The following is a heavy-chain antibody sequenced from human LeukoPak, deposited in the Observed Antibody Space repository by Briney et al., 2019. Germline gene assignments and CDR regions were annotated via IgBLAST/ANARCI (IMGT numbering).Heavy chain of an antibody. CDR2: INHSGST. CDR3: ARGRGSSGWYNDY. Sequence: PSETPSLTCAVYGGSFSGYYWNWIRQPPGKGLEWIGEINHSGSTNYNPSLKSRVTISVDTSKNQFSLKLSSVIAADTAVYYCARGRGSSGWYNDYWGQGTLVTVSS. V-gene: IGHV4-34*01. J-gene: IGHJ4*02. CDR1: GGSFSGYY. D-gene: IGHD6-19*01.